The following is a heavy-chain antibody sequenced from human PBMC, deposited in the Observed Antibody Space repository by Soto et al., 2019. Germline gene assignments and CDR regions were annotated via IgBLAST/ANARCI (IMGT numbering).Heavy chain of an antibody. CDR3: ARDWPWVVPSASNYYYGMDV. CDR1: GGTFSSYA. V-gene: IGHV1-69*01. J-gene: IGHJ6*02. CDR2: IIPIFGTA. D-gene: IGHD2-2*01. Sequence: QVQLVQSGAEVKKPESSVKVSCKASGGTFSSYAISWVRQAPGQGLEWMGGIIPIFGTANYAQKFQGRVTITADESTSTAYMALSCLRSEDTAVYYYARDWPWVVPSASNYYYGMDVWGQGTTVTVSS.